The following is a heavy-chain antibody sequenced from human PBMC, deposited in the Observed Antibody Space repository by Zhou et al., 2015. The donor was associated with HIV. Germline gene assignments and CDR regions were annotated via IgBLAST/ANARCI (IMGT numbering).Heavy chain of an antibody. CDR1: GYTFASYD. D-gene: IGHD3-10*01. J-gene: IGHJ5*02. CDR2: INPSGGST. V-gene: IGHV1-46*01. CDR3: ARGPRDLGA. Sequence: QVQLVQSGAEVKKPGASVRVSCKASGYTFASYDINWVRQATGQGLEWMGIINPSGGSTSYAQKFQGRVTMTRDTSTSTVYMELSSLRSEDTAVYYCARGPRDLGAWGQGTLVTVSS.